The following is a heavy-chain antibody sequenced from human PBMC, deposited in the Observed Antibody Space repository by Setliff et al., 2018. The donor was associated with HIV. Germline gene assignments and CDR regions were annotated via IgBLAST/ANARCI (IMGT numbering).Heavy chain of an antibody. Sequence: GASVKVSCKVSGYTLTELSRHWVRQAPGKGLEWMGGLDPKDGKTMYAQKFQGRVTMTEDTSTDTAHMELRSLRSEDTAVYYCVIGSAARPFEYWGQGTLVTVSS. CDR3: VIGSAARPFEY. V-gene: IGHV1-24*01. J-gene: IGHJ4*02. CDR2: LDPKDGKT. D-gene: IGHD6-6*01. CDR1: GYTLTELS.